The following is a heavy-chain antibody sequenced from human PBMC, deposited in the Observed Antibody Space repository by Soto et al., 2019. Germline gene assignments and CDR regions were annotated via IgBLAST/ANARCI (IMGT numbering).Heavy chain of an antibody. V-gene: IGHV3-23*01. Sequence: EVQLLESGGGLVQPGESLRLSCAASGFSFSIYAVSWVRQAPGKGLEWVSGISGSSGTTIYADSVKGRFTISRDNSKSTVYLQMNSLRAEDTAVYYCAKGTLGYCTNGVCYTWDYWGQGTLVTVSS. CDR2: ISGSSGTT. CDR1: GFSFSIYA. J-gene: IGHJ4*02. D-gene: IGHD2-8*01. CDR3: AKGTLGYCTNGVCYTWDY.